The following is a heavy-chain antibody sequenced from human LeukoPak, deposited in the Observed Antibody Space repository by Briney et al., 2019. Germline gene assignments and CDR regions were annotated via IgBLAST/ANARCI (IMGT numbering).Heavy chain of an antibody. CDR1: GFTFSSYS. Sequence: PGGSLRLSCAASGFTFSSYSMNWVRQAPGKGLEWVSSISSSSSYIYYADSVKGRFTISRDNAKNSLYLQMNSLRAEDTAVYYCARGAARPGSGFDHWGQGTLVTVSS. D-gene: IGHD6-6*01. J-gene: IGHJ4*02. V-gene: IGHV3-21*01. CDR3: ARGAARPGSGFDH. CDR2: ISSSSSYI.